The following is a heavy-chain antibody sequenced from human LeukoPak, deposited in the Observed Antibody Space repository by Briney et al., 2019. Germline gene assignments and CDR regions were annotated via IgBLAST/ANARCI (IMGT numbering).Heavy chain of an antibody. CDR2: INSDGITT. D-gene: IGHD5-18*01. V-gene: IGHV3-74*01. Sequence: GGSLRLSCAASGFTFSSYWMHWVRQAPGKGLVWVSRINSDGITTSYADSVKGRFTISRDNAKNTLYLQMNSLRAEDTAVYYCARDLSGVTGYTYGRGIDYWGQGTLVTVSS. CDR1: GFTFSSYW. CDR3: ARDLSGVTGYTYGRGIDY. J-gene: IGHJ4*02.